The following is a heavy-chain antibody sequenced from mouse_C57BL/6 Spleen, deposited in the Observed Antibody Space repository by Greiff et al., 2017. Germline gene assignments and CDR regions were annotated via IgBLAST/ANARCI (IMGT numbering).Heavy chain of an antibody. Sequence: QVQLQQPGTELVKPGASVKLSCKASGYTFTSYWMHWVKQRPGQGLEWIGNIIPSNGGTYYNEKFKSKATLTVDKSSSPAYMQLSSLTSEDSAVYYCARHDGYYGYWGQGTTLTVSS. V-gene: IGHV1-53*01. CDR3: ARHDGYYGY. D-gene: IGHD2-3*01. J-gene: IGHJ2*01. CDR2: IIPSNGGT. CDR1: GYTFTSYW.